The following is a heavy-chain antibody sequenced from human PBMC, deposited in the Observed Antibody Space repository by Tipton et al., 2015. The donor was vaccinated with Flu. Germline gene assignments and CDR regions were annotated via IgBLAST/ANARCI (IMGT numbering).Heavy chain of an antibody. CDR3: ARGRVGGYYLPTYYYGMDV. CDR1: GGSFSGYY. Sequence: TLSLTCAVYGGSFSGYYWSWIRQPPGKGLEWIGEINHSGSTNYNPSLKSRVTISVDTSKNQFSLKLSSVTAADTAVYYCARGRVGGYYLPTYYYGMDVWGQGTTVTVSS. CDR2: INHSGST. J-gene: IGHJ6*02. D-gene: IGHD3-22*01. V-gene: IGHV4-34*01.